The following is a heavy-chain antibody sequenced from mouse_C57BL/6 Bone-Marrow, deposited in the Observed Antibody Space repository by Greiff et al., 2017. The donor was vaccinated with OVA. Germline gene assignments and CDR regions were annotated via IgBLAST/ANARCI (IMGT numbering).Heavy chain of an antibody. CDR2: IWRGGST. V-gene: IGHV2-5*01. Sequence: VQLQQSGPGLVQPSQSLSITCTVSGFSLTSYGVHWVRQSPGKGLEWLGVIWRGGSTDYNAAFMSRLSITKDNSKSQVFFKMNSLQADDTAIYYCAKNRGGLRNYAMDYWGQGTSVTVSS. D-gene: IGHD1-1*01. CDR1: GFSLTSYG. CDR3: AKNRGGLRNYAMDY. J-gene: IGHJ4*01.